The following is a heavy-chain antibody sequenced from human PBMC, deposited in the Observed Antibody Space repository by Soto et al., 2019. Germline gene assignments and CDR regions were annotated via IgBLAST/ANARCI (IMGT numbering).Heavy chain of an antibody. J-gene: IGHJ6*02. V-gene: IGHV1-18*01. CDR1: RYTFTSYG. CDR2: SSTYTGNR. Sequence: QLVQSGAEVKRPGTSVKVSCKASRYTFTSYGISWVRQAPGQGLEWMGWSSTYTGNRIYAQKFQHSVTMPAAKSTGTAYMELRSLRSAVTAVYYCARDDKGNKLYYYAMHVCGQGTTGTVSS. CDR3: ARDDKGNKLYYYAMHV.